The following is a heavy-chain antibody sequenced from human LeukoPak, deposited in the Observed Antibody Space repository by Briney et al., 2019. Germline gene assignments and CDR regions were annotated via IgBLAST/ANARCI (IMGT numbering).Heavy chain of an antibody. V-gene: IGHV4-59*12. CDR1: GGSISSYY. D-gene: IGHD3-3*01. Sequence: SETLSLTCTVSGGSISSYYWSWIRQPPGKGLEWIGYIHYSGSTNYKASLKSRVSISVDTSKNQFSLNLRSVTAADTAVYYCARDGVVTMELDYWGQGTLVTVSS. CDR3: ARDGVVTMELDY. J-gene: IGHJ4*02. CDR2: IHYSGST.